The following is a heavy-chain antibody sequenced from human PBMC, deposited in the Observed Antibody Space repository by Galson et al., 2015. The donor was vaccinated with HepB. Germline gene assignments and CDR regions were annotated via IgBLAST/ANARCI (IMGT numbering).Heavy chain of an antibody. CDR2: TLYRSKWSI. J-gene: IGHJ3*02. Sequence: CAISGDSVSSNRAAWNWIRQSPSRGLEWLGRTLYRSKWSIDYAASVRSRIIINPDTSNNQVSLQLNSVIPEDTAVYYCARVGPGRDGYNYGALDIWAQGTMVTVSS. V-gene: IGHV6-1*01. CDR1: GDSVSSNRAA. D-gene: IGHD5-24*01. CDR3: ARVGPGRDGYNYGALDI.